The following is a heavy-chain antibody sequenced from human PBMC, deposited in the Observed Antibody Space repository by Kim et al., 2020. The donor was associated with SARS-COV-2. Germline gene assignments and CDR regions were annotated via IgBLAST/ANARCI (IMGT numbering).Heavy chain of an antibody. Sequence: DSVKDRLTISRDNAKNSLYLQMNSLRDEDTAIYFCARDNTAPASLYYFDYWGQGTLVTVSS. CDR3: ARDNTAPASLYYFDY. J-gene: IGHJ4*02. V-gene: IGHV3-48*02. D-gene: IGHD3-16*01.